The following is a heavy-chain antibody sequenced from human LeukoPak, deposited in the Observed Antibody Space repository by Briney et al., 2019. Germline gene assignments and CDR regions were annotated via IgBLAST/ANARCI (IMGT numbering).Heavy chain of an antibody. V-gene: IGHV4-39*01. D-gene: IGHD2-21*02. CDR1: GGSISSSSYY. J-gene: IGHJ3*02. CDR2: IYYSGST. CDR3: ARHERDIDAFDI. Sequence: SETLSLTCTVSGGSISSSSYYWGWIRQPPGKGLEWIGSIYYSGSTYYNPSLKSRVTISVDTSKNQFSPKLSSVTAADTAVYYCARHERDIDAFDIWGQGTMVTVSS.